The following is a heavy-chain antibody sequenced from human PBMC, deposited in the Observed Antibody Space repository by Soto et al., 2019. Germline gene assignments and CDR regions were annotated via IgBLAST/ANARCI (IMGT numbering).Heavy chain of an antibody. V-gene: IGHV3-74*01. J-gene: IGHJ6*02. CDR1: GFTFSSYW. Sequence: LRLSCAASGFTFSSYWMHWVRQAPGKGLVWVSRINSDGSSTSYADSVKGRFTISRDNAKNTLYLQMNSLRAEDTAAYYCARDIVVVPAAIEYYYYGMDVWGQGTTVTVSS. CDR2: INSDGSST. CDR3: ARDIVVVPAAIEYYYYGMDV. D-gene: IGHD2-2*02.